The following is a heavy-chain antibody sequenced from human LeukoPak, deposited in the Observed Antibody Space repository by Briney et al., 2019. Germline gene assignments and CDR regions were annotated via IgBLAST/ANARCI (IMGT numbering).Heavy chain of an antibody. CDR1: GFTFDDYA. CDR3: AREYDSRARFDS. D-gene: IGHD6-13*01. J-gene: IGHJ4*02. Sequence: GGSLRLSCAASGFTFDDYAMHWVRQAPGKGLEWVSGISWNSGSIGYADSVKGRFTISRDNARTSVYLQMNSLRVEDTAIYYCAREYDSRARFDSWGQGTLVTVSS. V-gene: IGHV3-9*01. CDR2: ISWNSGSI.